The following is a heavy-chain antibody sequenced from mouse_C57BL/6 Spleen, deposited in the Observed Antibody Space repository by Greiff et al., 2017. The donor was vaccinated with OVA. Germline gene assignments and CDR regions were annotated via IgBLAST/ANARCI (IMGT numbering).Heavy chain of an antibody. V-gene: IGHV1-61*01. CDR1: GYTFTSYW. Sequence: QVQLQQSGAELVRPGSSVKLSCKASGYTFTSYWMDWVKQRPGQGLEWIGNIYPSDSETHYNQKFKDKAKLTVDKSSSTAYMQLSSLTSEDSAVYYCARKGSYGSSYYFDYWGQGTTLTVSS. CDR2: IYPSDSET. J-gene: IGHJ2*01. D-gene: IGHD1-1*01. CDR3: ARKGSYGSSYYFDY.